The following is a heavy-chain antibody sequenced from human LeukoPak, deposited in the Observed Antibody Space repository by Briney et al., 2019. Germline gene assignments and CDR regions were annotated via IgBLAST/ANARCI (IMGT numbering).Heavy chain of an antibody. Sequence: QPGRSLRLSCAASGFTFSSYGMHWVRQAPGKGLEWVAVIWYDGSNKYYADSVKGRFTISRDNSKNTLYLQMNSLRAEDTAVYYCARDGRSWAFDDAFDIWGQGTMVTVSS. CDR1: GFTFSSYG. J-gene: IGHJ3*02. V-gene: IGHV3-33*01. CDR3: ARDGRSWAFDDAFDI. D-gene: IGHD6-13*01. CDR2: IWYDGSNK.